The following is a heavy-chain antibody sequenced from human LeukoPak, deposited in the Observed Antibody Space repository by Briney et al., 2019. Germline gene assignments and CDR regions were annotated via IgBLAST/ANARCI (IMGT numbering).Heavy chain of an antibody. CDR2: ISWNSGSI. D-gene: IGHD3-22*01. V-gene: IGHV3-9*01. J-gene: IGHJ6*03. CDR3: AKDHNYDPYYYMDV. Sequence: PGGSLRLSCAASGFTFDDYAMHWVRQAPGKGLEWVSGISWNSGSIGYADSVKGRFTISRDNAKNSLYLQMNSLRAEDTALYYCAKDHNYDPYYYMDVWGKGTTVTISS. CDR1: GFTFDDYA.